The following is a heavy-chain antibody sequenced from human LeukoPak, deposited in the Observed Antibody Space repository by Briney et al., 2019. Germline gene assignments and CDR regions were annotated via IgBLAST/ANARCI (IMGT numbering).Heavy chain of an antibody. V-gene: IGHV3-30*18. J-gene: IGHJ6*02. CDR3: AKARAPGYYYYGMDV. Sequence: PGGSLRLSCAASGFTFSSYGMHWVRQAPGKGLEWVAVISYDGSNKYYADSVKGRFTISRDNSKNTLYLQMNSLRAEDTAVYYCAKARAPGYYYYGMDVWGQGTTVTVSS. CDR2: ISYDGSNK. CDR1: GFTFSSYG.